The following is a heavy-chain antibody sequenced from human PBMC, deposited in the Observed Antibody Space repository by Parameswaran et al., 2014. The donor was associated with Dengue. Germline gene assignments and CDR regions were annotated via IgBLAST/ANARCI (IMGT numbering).Heavy chain of an antibody. CDR2: IDPSDSYT. J-gene: IGHJ4*02. V-gene: IGHV5-10-1*01. Sequence: KVSCKGSGYSFTSYWISWVRQMPGKGLEWMGRIDPSDSYTNYSPSFQGHVTISADKSISTAYLQWSSLKASDTAMYYCARHGAQLPRGGTGGQGTLVTVSS. D-gene: IGHD5-18*01. CDR1: GYSFTSYW. CDR3: ARHGAQLPRGGT.